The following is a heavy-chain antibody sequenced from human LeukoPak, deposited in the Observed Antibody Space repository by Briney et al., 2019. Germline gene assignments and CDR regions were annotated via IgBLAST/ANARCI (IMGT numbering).Heavy chain of an antibody. CDR2: ISWNSVSI. Sequence: PGGSLRLSCAASGFTFDDFAMHWVRQAPGKGLEWVASISWNSVSIDYADSVKGRFTISRDNAKNSLYLQMSSLRAEDTALYYCVTMIVLGAGGAFDIWGQGTLVTVSS. CDR1: GFTFDDFA. V-gene: IGHV3-9*01. J-gene: IGHJ3*02. D-gene: IGHD3-22*01. CDR3: VTMIVLGAGGAFDI.